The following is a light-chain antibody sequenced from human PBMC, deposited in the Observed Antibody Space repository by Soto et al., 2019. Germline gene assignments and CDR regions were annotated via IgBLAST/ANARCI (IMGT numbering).Light chain of an antibody. CDR3: QQYYDWPIT. CDR1: QSVSSS. CDR2: AAS. Sequence: EIVMAQSPATLSVAPGERATRSCGASQSVSSSLAWYQQKPRQAPRLLIYAASTRATGIPARFSGTGSGTEFTLTISSLQSEDFAVYSCQQYYDWPITFGQGTRLEI. V-gene: IGKV3-15*01. J-gene: IGKJ5*01.